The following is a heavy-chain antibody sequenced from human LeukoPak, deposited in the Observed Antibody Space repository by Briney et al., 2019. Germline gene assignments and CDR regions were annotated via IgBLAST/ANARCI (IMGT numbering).Heavy chain of an antibody. CDR2: ISGSGGST. CDR3: ATAFYFDSSGPYWYFDL. V-gene: IGHV3-23*01. D-gene: IGHD3-22*01. Sequence: SGGSLRLSCAASGFTFTTYAMNWVRQAPGKGLEWVSVISGSGGSTYYADSVKGRFTISRDNSKNTLYLEVNSLRAEDTAVYYCATAFYFDSSGPYWYFDLWGRGTLDTVSS. CDR1: GFTFTTYA. J-gene: IGHJ2*01.